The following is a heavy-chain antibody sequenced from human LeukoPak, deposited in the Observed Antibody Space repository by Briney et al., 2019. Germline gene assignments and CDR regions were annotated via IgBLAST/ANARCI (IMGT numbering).Heavy chain of an antibody. D-gene: IGHD3-16*01. Sequence: SETLSLTCAVSNYPITSDYYWVWIRPPSGQGQEWIGQIFHSGIAHYNPSLKSRVTMSVDTSRSQFSVNLNSVTAADTAVYFCGRAGFGTAYNRFYYYMDVWGKGTTVTVSS. J-gene: IGHJ6*03. V-gene: IGHV4-38-2*01. CDR3: GRAGFGTAYNRFYYYMDV. CDR1: NYPITSDYY. CDR2: IFHSGIA.